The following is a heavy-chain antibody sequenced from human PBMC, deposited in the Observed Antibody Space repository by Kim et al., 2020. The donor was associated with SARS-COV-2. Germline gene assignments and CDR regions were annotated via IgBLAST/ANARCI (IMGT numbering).Heavy chain of an antibody. D-gene: IGHD2-15*01. CDR2: IWYDGSNK. V-gene: IGHV3-33*01. Sequence: GGSLRLSCAASGFTFSSYGMHWVRQAPGKGLEWVAVIWYDGSNKYYADSVKGRFTISRDNSKNTLYLQMNSLRAEDTAVYYCAVGPGALGYCSGGSCSKRLYYYYGMDVWGQGTTVTVSS. CDR3: AVGPGALGYCSGGSCSKRLYYYYGMDV. J-gene: IGHJ6*02. CDR1: GFTFSSYG.